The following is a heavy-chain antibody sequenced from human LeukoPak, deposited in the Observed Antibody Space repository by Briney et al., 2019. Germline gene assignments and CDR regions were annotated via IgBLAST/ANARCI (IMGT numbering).Heavy chain of an antibody. CDR1: GYTLTGYY. J-gene: IGHJ5*02. CDR2: INPNSGGT. V-gene: IGHV1-2*02. D-gene: IGHD5-18*01. Sequence: ASVKVSCKASGYTLTGYYMHWVRQAPGQGLEWMGWINPNSGGTNYAQKFQGRVTMTRDTSISTAYMELSRLRSDDTAVYYCARVGYSYGYEESWFDPWGQGTLVTVSS. CDR3: ARVGYSYGYEESWFDP.